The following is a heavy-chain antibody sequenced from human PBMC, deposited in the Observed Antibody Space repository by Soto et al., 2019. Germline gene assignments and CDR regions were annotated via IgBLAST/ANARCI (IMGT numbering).Heavy chain of an antibody. V-gene: IGHV1-69*13. CDR1: GGTFSSYA. CDR2: IIPIFGTA. CDR3: ARDSVYDSSGYPKYYYYYGMDV. J-gene: IGHJ6*02. Sequence: ASVKVSCKASGGTFSSYAISWVRQAPGQGLEWMGGIIPIFGTANYAQKFQGRVTITADESTSTAYMELSSLRSEDTAVYYCARDSVYDSSGYPKYYYYYGMDVWGQGTTVTVSS. D-gene: IGHD3-22*01.